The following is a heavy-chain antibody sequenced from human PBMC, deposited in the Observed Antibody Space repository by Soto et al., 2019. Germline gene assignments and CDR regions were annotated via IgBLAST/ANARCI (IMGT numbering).Heavy chain of an antibody. J-gene: IGHJ1*01. V-gene: IGHV3-74*01. CDR2: ISTDASST. CDR1: GFTFSSYW. CDR3: ARLPNKSPQN. Sequence: EVQLVESGGGLVQPGGSLRLSCAASGFTFSSYWMHWVRQAPGKGLVWVSSISTDASSTSYEDPVKDRFTISRDNAKTTLYLHMNSVRAEDTAVYYCARLPNKSPQNWGQGTLVIVSP.